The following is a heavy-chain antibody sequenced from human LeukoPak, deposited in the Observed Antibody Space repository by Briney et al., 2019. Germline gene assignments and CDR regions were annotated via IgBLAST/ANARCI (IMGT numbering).Heavy chain of an antibody. CDR1: GFTFSSYG. CDR3: ARDPEPRGYLYYDSSGYTY. V-gene: IGHV3-33*01. Sequence: GGSLRLSCAASGFTFSSYGMHWVRQAPGKGLEWVAVIWYDGSNKYYADSVKGRFTISRDNSKNTLYLQMNSLRAEDTAVYYCARDPEPRGYLYYDSSGYTYWGQGTLVTVSS. CDR2: IWYDGSNK. J-gene: IGHJ4*02. D-gene: IGHD3-22*01.